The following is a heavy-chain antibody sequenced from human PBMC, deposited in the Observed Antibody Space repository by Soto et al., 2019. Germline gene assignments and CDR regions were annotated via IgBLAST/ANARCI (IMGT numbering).Heavy chain of an antibody. CDR2: ISGSGDSP. CDR1: GFTFSSYA. Sequence: EVQLLDSGGGLVQPGGSLRLSCAASGFTFSSYAMNWVRQAPGKGLEWVSVISGSGDSPYYADSVKGRFTISRDNSKNTLYLQMNSLRTEDTAVYYCARRGPGTYFDYWGQGTLVTVSS. CDR3: ARRGPGTYFDY. D-gene: IGHD6-13*01. J-gene: IGHJ4*02. V-gene: IGHV3-23*01.